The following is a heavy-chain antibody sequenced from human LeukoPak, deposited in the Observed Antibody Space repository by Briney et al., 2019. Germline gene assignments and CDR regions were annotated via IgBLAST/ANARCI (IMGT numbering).Heavy chain of an antibody. Sequence: GGSLRLSCAASGFTFSSYSMSWVRQPPGKGVEWVSFISSSSYIYYADSVKGRFTISRDNPKNSLYLQMNSLRAEDTAVYYCARALYDILTGYSHWAFDIWGQGTMVTVSS. CDR2: ISSSSYI. CDR1: GFTFSSYS. J-gene: IGHJ3*02. CDR3: ARALYDILTGYSHWAFDI. D-gene: IGHD3-9*01. V-gene: IGHV3-21*01.